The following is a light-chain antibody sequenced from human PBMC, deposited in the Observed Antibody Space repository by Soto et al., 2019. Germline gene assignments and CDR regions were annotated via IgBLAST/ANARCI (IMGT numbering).Light chain of an antibody. J-gene: IGKJ2*01. V-gene: IGKV3-15*01. CDR3: QQYNNWPEYT. Sequence: VVLTQSPGTLSVSPGEGVTLSCRASQSVGNSMAWYQQKPGQAPRLLIFGASTRVTGIPARFSGIGSGTEFTLTITSLQSDDFAVYYCQQYNNWPEYTFGPGTKLEIK. CDR2: GAS. CDR1: QSVGNS.